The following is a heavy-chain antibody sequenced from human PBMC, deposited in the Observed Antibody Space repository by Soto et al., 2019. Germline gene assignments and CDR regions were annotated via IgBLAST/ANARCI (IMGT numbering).Heavy chain of an antibody. D-gene: IGHD3-22*01. CDR2: IYYSGST. CDR1: GGSVSSGSYY. CDR3: ARLLACDCSGYVGFDY. Sequence: SETLSLTCTVSGGSVSSGSYYWSWIRQPPGKGLERIGYIYYSGSTNYNPSLKSRVTISVDTSKKKFSMKLNSVTAADTVVFYCARLLACDCSGYVGFDYWGQGTLVTVSS. J-gene: IGHJ4*02. V-gene: IGHV4-61*01.